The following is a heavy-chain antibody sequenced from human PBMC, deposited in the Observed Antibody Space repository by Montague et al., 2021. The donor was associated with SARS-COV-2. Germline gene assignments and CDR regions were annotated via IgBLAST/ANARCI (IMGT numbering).Heavy chain of an antibody. V-gene: IGHV3-30*04. D-gene: IGHD5-18*01. J-gene: IGHJ4*02. CDR2: ISYNGRNK. CDR1: GFTFSSYA. CDR3: AREPKPVGYSYGYTFFDY. Sequence: SLRLSCAASGFTFSSYALHWVRQAPGKGPEWVAVISYNGRNKQYGDSVKGRSTISRDNSENTLYLEVNNLRSDDTAVYYCAREPKPVGYSYGYTFFDYWGQGTLVTVSS.